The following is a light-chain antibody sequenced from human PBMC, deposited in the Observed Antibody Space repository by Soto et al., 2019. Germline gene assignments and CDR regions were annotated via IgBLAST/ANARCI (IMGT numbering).Light chain of an antibody. CDR3: CSYTTSNTFV. CDR1: SSDVGAYNY. Sequence: QSVLTQHASVSGSLGQSITISCSGTSSDVGAYNYVSWYQQYPGKAPKLMIYHVTDRPSGVSNRFSGSKSGNTASLTISGLQAEDEADYYCCSYTTSNTFVFGTGTKVTVL. V-gene: IGLV2-14*01. CDR2: HVT. J-gene: IGLJ1*01.